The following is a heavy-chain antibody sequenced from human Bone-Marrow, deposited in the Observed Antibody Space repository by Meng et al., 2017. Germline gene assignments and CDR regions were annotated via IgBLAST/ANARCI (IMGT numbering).Heavy chain of an antibody. CDR2: INHSGST. J-gene: IGHJ4*02. Sequence: QVQVQQWGAGLLKPAETLSRTCAFYGGSLSAYDWSWIRQPPGKGLEWLGQINHSGSTNDNPSLKSRVTISIDTSRNQLSLKLSSVTAADTAVYYCRLAYCMGDCVDYWGQGTLVTVSS. CDR3: RLAYCMGDCVDY. CDR1: GGSLSAYD. V-gene: IGHV4-34*01. D-gene: IGHD2-21*01.